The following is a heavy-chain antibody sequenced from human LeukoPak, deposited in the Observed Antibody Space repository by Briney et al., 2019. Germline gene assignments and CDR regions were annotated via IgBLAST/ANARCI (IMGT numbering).Heavy chain of an antibody. V-gene: IGHV3-7*03. CDR3: AKSGSSAFWS. J-gene: IGHJ5*02. CDR1: GFTFTNHW. D-gene: IGHD3-3*01. CDR2: IKEDGSEK. Sequence: GGPLRLSCAASGFTFTNHWISWVRQAPGRGREGVANIKEDGSEKYYVDSVKGRFTVSRDNVKNSLFLQMNSLRVDDTAVYYCAKSGSSAFWSWGQGTLVTVSS.